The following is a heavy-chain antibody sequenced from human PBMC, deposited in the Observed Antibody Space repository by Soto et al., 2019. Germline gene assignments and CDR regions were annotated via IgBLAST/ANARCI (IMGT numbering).Heavy chain of an antibody. CDR2: ISSSSSYI. CDR3: ASVEEQDIVATIKGGYCDF. Sequence: PQWVTRQSSTVAGFPISSFSDNLIHKDTWQGLEWVSSISSSSSYIYYADSVKGRFTISRDNAKNSLYLQMNSLRAEDTAVYYCASVEEQDIVATIKGGYCDFRGQGTRVNGSS. V-gene: IGHV3-21*01. CDR1: GFPISSFS. J-gene: IGHJ4*02. D-gene: IGHD5-12*01.